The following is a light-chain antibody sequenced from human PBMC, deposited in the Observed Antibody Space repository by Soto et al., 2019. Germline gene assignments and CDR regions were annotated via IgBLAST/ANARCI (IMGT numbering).Light chain of an antibody. CDR3: AAWDDSLNGPVV. CDR2: SNN. V-gene: IGLV1-44*01. CDR1: SSNIGSNT. J-gene: IGLJ2*01. Sequence: QAVVTQPPSASGTPGQRVTISCSGSSSNIGSNTVNWYQQLPGTAPKLLIYSNNQRPSRVPDRFSGSKSGTSASLAISGLQSEDEADYYCAAWDDSLNGPVVFGGGTKLTVL.